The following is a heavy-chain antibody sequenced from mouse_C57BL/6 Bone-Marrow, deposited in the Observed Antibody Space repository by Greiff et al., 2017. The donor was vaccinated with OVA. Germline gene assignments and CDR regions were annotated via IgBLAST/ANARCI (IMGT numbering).Heavy chain of an antibody. J-gene: IGHJ2*01. V-gene: IGHV14-4*01. CDR1: GFNIKDDY. Sequence: EVQLQQSGAELVRPGASVKLSCTASGFNIKDDYMHWVKQRPEQGLEWIGWIDPENGDTEYASKFQGKATITAETSSNTAYLQLSSLTSEDTAVYYCTRAYYSNGGPYWGQGTTLTVSS. D-gene: IGHD2-5*01. CDR3: TRAYYSNGGPY. CDR2: IDPENGDT.